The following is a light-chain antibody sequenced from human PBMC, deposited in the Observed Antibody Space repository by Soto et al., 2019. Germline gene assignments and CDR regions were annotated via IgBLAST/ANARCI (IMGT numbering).Light chain of an antibody. J-gene: IGLJ3*02. V-gene: IGLV2-11*01. CDR3: CSYAGSHLWV. Sequence: QSALTQPRSVSGSPGQSVTISCTGSSSDIGAYKFVSWYQQHPGKAPRLMIFDVTKRPSGVPDRFSGSKSGNAASLTISGLQADDEADYYCCSYAGSHLWVFGGGTKLTVL. CDR2: DVT. CDR1: SSDIGAYKF.